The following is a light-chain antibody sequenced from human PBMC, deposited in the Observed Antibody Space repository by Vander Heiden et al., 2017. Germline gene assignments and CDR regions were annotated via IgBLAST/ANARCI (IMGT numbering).Light chain of an antibody. V-gene: IGLV2-14*03. Sequence: QSALTQPASVSGSPGQSITIPRTGPSSHVGGYNYVSWYQHHPVKATNLMVFDVSNRPSGFSNRFSGSKSGDTASLTISGLQADDEADYYCSSDRSSSSTPYVFGTGTKFTVL. J-gene: IGLJ1*01. CDR1: SSHVGGYNY. CDR2: DVS. CDR3: SSDRSSSSTPYV.